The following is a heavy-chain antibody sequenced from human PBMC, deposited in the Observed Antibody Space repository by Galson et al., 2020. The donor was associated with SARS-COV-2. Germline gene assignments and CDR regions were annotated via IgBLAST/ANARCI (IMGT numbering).Heavy chain of an antibody. CDR2: FDPEDGET. CDR3: ATGSAAAGKVLGWFDP. CDR1: GYTLTELS. D-gene: IGHD6-13*01. Sequence: ASVKVSCKVSGYTLTELSMHWVRQAPGKGLEWMGGFDPEDGETIYAQKFQGRVTMTEDTSTDTAYMELSSLRSEDTAAYYCATGSAAAGKVLGWFDPWGQGTLVTVSS. J-gene: IGHJ5*02. V-gene: IGHV1-24*01.